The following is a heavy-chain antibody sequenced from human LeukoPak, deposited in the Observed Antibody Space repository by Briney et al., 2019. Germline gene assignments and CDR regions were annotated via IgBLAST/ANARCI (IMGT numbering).Heavy chain of an antibody. D-gene: IGHD4-23*01. CDR3: ARSVHYYGRNPHTFDY. V-gene: IGHV4-59*01. CDR1: GFTFSNYY. CDR2: IYYSGIT. Sequence: ESLSLSFTVSGFTFSNYYLSWIRQPPGKGLEWIGYIYYSGITNYNPSLNSRVTISVDTSKTQFSLKVSSVTAADTAVYYFARSVHYYGRNPHTFDYWGQGTLVTVSS. J-gene: IGHJ4*02.